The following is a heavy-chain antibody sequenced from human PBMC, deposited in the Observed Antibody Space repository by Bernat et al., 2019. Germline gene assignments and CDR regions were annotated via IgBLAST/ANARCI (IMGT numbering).Heavy chain of an antibody. CDR3: ARESETSRILSSSGAFDI. D-gene: IGHD2-15*01. V-gene: IGHV1-18*01. CDR2: ISAYNGNT. CDR1: GYTFTSYG. J-gene: IGHJ3*02. Sequence: QVQLVQSGAEVKKPGASVKVSCKASGYTFTSYGITWVRQAPGQGLEWMGWISAYNGNTDYAQKYQDRDTMTTDTSTSTAYMELRSLTPDDTAVYYCARESETSRILSSSGAFDIWGQGTMVTVSS.